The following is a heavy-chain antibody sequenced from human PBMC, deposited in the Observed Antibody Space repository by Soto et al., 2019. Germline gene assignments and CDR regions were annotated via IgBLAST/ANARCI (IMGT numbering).Heavy chain of an antibody. D-gene: IGHD2-15*01. V-gene: IGHV3-30*18. J-gene: IGHJ6*02. CDR1: GFTFSSYG. Sequence: QVQLVESGGGVVQPGRSLRLSCAASGFTFSSYGMHWVRQAPGKGLEWVAVISYDGSNKYYADSVKGRFTISRDNSKNTLYLQMNSLRAEDTAVYYCAKDLGKYCSGGSCYARPNYYYYGMDVWGQGTTVTVSS. CDR2: ISYDGSNK. CDR3: AKDLGKYCSGGSCYARPNYYYYGMDV.